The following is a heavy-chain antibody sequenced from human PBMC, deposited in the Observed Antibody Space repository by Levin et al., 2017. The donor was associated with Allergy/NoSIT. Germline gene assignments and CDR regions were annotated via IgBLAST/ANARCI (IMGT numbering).Heavy chain of an antibody. D-gene: IGHD3-22*01. CDR3: ASGSYYYDSSGYRTGYYYYGMDV. CDR2: IKQDGSEQ. J-gene: IGHJ6*02. V-gene: IGHV3-7*01. CDR1: GFTFSSYW. Sequence: GESLKISCAASGFTFSSYWMSWVRQAPGKGLEWVANIKQDGSEQYYVDSVKGRLPISRANAKNSLYLQMNSLRSGDTAVYYCASGSYYYDSSGYRTGYYYYGMDVWGQGTTVTVSS.